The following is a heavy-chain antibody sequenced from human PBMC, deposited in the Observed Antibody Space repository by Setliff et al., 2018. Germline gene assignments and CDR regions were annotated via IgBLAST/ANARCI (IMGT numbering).Heavy chain of an antibody. Sequence: PSETLSLTCTVSGYSISSGYIWGWIRQPPGKGLEWIGFISYIGNTNYNPSLKSRITISLDTSKNQFSLKVNSVTAADTAVYYCARGPPGYNPYHWFDPLGQGTLVTVSS. D-gene: IGHD5-12*01. CDR2: ISYIGNT. CDR3: ARGPPGYNPYHWFDP. CDR1: GYSISSGYI. J-gene: IGHJ5*02. V-gene: IGHV4-61*01.